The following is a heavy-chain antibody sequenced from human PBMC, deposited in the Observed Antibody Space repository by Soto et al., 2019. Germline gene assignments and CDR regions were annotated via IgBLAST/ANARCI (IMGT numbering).Heavy chain of an antibody. Sequence: PSETLSLTCSGSGGSMSEYFWSWIRQSPGKGLEWIGYIYYLGSTDYNPSLKSRVTISVGTSKRQFSLRLTSVTAADTAVYYCARDGYDGSGSPYPAYWGPGTQVTVSS. CDR3: ARDGYDGSGSPYPAY. D-gene: IGHD3-10*01. CDR1: GGSMSEYF. J-gene: IGHJ4*02. CDR2: IYYLGST. V-gene: IGHV4-59*01.